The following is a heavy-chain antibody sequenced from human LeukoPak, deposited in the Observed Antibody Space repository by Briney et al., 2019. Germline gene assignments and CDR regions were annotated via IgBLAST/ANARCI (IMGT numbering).Heavy chain of an antibody. Sequence: GGSLTLSCAASGLIVSSTYMNWVRQAPGKGLEWVSVTYNGGSTYYADSVTGRFSISRDHSKNTLNLQMNSLTVEDTAVYYCVREGGYCSGDTCFKWFDTWGQGILVTVSS. V-gene: IGHV3-53*01. J-gene: IGHJ5*02. CDR1: GLIVSSTY. D-gene: IGHD2-15*01. CDR2: TYNGGST. CDR3: VREGGYCSGDTCFKWFDT.